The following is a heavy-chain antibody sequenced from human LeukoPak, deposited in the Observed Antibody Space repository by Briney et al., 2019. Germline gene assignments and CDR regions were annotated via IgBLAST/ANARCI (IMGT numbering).Heavy chain of an antibody. D-gene: IGHD6-19*01. CDR2: TRNKANSYTT. CDR1: GFTFSDYY. J-gene: IGHJ4*02. CDR3: ARARSGWYYFDY. V-gene: IGHV3-72*01. Sequence: PGGSLRLSCAASGFTFSDYYMSWIRQAPGKGLEWVGRTRNKANSYTTEYAASVKGRFTIPRDDSKNSLYLQMNSLKTEDTAVYYCARARSGWYYFDYWGQGTLVTVSS.